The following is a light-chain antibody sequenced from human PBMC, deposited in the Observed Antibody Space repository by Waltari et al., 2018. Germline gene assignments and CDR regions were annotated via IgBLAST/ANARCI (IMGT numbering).Light chain of an antibody. Sequence: QSALTQPASVSGSPGQSITISCTVTNNDIGSYNLVSWYQQHPGKAPKVIIFEVNKRPSGVSNRFSGSKSGNTASLTVSGLHPEDEADYYCCSYAGTPRVVFGGGTKLTVL. V-gene: IGLV2-23*02. CDR2: EVN. CDR1: NNDIGSYNL. J-gene: IGLJ2*01. CDR3: CSYAGTPRVV.